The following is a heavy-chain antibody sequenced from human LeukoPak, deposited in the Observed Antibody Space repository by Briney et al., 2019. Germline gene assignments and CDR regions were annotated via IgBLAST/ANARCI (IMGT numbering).Heavy chain of an antibody. CDR2: IGTAGDT. CDR1: GLTFSDYD. V-gene: IGHV3-13*01. CDR3: ARVAKERVGGVYYFDY. Sequence: TGGSLRLSCAASGLTFSDYDMHWVRQATGKGLEWVSAIGTAGDTYYTGSVKGRFTISRENAKNSLYLQMNSLRAGDTAVYYCARVAKERVGGVYYFDYWGQGTLVTVSS. D-gene: IGHD1-1*01. J-gene: IGHJ4*02.